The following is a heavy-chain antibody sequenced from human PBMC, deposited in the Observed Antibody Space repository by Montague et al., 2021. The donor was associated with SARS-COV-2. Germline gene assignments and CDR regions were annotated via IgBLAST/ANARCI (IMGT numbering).Heavy chain of an antibody. V-gene: IGHV4-59*13. Sequence: SETLSLTCSVAGGSINNYYWGWVRQSPGKGLEWIGYIYYSGSVTTSYNPSLKSRVSISVDTSENQFSLKLTSVTAADTAVYYCARRGGGEVFARFMYWYFDVWSSGSLVTVYS. CDR3: ARRGGGEVFARFMYWYFDV. CDR1: GGSINNYY. D-gene: IGHD2-21*01. CDR2: IYYSGSVTT. J-gene: IGHJ2*01.